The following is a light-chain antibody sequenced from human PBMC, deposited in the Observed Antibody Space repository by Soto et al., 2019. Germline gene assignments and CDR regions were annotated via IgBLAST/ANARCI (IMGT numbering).Light chain of an antibody. V-gene: IGLV1-51*01. CDR1: SSNIGRNF. J-gene: IGLJ3*02. CDR2: DNG. Sequence: QSVLTQPPSVSAAPGQKVTISCSGSSSNIGRNFVSWYQPLPGTGPKLLIYDNGKRPSGTPERFSGSKSGMSATLAITGLQTGDEADYYFGTWDSRLKAWLFGAGTKGTVL. CDR3: GTWDSRLKAWL.